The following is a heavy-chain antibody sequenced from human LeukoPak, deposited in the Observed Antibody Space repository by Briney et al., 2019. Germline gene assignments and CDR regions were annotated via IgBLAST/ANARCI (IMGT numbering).Heavy chain of an antibody. Sequence: SVKGRFRISRDNSKNTLYLQMNSLRADDTAIHYCAKSLFSGRYRFDSWGQGTLVTVSS. D-gene: IGHD1-26*01. V-gene: IGHV3-23*02. J-gene: IGHJ4*02. CDR3: AKSLFSGRYRFDS.